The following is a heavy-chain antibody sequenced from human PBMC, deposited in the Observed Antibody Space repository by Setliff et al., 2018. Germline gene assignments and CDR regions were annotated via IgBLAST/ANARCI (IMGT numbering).Heavy chain of an antibody. CDR2: ISPSGST. V-gene: IGHV4-61*09. CDR1: GASITSGGFY. D-gene: IGHD1-26*01. J-gene: IGHJ4*02. Sequence: SETLSLTCSVSGASITSGGFYWTWIRQPAGKGLEWIGHISPSGSTTYNPSVKSRVTISLDTSKNHFSLKLDSVTAADTALYYCARSPSSGAYWNPRPFYSDYWAPGTLVTVS. CDR3: ARSPSSGAYWNPRPFYSDY.